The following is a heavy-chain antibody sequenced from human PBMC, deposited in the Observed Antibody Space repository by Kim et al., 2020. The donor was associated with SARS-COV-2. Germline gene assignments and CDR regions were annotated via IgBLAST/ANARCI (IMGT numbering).Heavy chain of an antibody. V-gene: IGHV4-34*01. J-gene: IGHJ4*02. CDR2: T. CDR3: ARGHNRRSFDY. Sequence: TNDNPSRKSRVTISVDTSKNQFSLKLSSVTAADTAVYYCARGHNRRSFDYWGQGTLVTVSS. D-gene: IGHD1-1*01.